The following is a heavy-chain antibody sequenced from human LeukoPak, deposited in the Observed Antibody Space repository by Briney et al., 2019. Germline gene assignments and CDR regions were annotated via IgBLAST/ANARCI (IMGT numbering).Heavy chain of an antibody. V-gene: IGHV1-69*04. D-gene: IGHD2-2*02. CDR1: GGTFSSYA. J-gene: IGHJ6*02. Sequence: GASVKVSCKASGGTFSSYAISWVRQAPGQGLEWMGRIIPILGIANYAQKFQGRVTITADKSTSTAYMELSSLRSEDTAVYYCARAKLGYCSSTSCYTYYYYYDMDVWGQGTTVTVSS. CDR3: ARAKLGYCSSTSCYTYYYYYDMDV. CDR2: IIPILGIA.